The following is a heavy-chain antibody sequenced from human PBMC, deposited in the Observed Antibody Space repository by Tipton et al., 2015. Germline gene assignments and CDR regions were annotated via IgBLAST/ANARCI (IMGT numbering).Heavy chain of an antibody. J-gene: IGHJ3*02. Sequence: VQLVQSGAEVKKPGASVKVSCKASGYTFITYAISWVRQAPGQGLEWMGWIGGLTGDSNCAQKFHGRLFMTTDSPTNTASMELGTLRSDDTATYYCARDMMVTGPNAFDIWGQGTKVTVSS. V-gene: IGHV1-18*01. CDR3: ARDMMVTGPNAFDI. D-gene: IGHD2-21*02. CDR1: GYTFITYA. CDR2: IGGLTGDS.